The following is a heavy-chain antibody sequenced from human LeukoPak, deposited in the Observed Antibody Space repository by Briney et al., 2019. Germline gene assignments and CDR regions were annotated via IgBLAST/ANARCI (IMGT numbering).Heavy chain of an antibody. J-gene: IGHJ4*02. CDR1: GLTFDEYG. CDR3: ARTAGGSYYDSSGYYY. CDR2: INWNGGST. V-gene: IGHV3-20*04. Sequence: GGSLRLPCAASGLTFDEYGMSWVRQAPGKGLEWVSGINWNGGSTGYADSVKGRFTISRDNAKNSLYLQMNSLRAEDTALYYCARTAGGSYYDSSGYYYWGQGTLVTVSS. D-gene: IGHD3-22*01.